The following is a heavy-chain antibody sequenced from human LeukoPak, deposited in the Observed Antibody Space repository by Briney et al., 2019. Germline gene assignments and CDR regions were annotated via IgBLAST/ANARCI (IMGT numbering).Heavy chain of an antibody. CDR2: IQQDGSER. D-gene: IGHD6-13*01. J-gene: IGHJ4*02. V-gene: IGHV3-7*01. CDR3: AKDPGGSWYNY. CDR1: GFTFSSFW. Sequence: GGSLRLSCAASGFTFSSFWMSWVRHSPGQGLEWVANIQQDGSERYYVDSVKGRFTISRDNAKNSLYLQMNSLTAEDTAVYYCAKDPGGSWYNYWGQGTLVTVSS.